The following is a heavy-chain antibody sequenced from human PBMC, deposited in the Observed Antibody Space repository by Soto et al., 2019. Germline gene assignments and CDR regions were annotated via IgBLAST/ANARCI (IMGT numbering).Heavy chain of an antibody. V-gene: IGHV4-30-2*01. CDR3: AREPYGDYFGHFDP. CDR2: TYHSGNH. CDR1: GDTISTGGYS. J-gene: IGHJ5*02. D-gene: IGHD4-17*01. Sequence: QLQLQESGSRLVKSSETLSLTCGVSGDTISTGGYSWAWIRQPPGKALEWIGHTYHSGNHYYNPSPTSRRSLSVDRSNTQFSLNVSSMNAEAADVYSCAREPYGDYFGHFDPWGQGTLVTVSS.